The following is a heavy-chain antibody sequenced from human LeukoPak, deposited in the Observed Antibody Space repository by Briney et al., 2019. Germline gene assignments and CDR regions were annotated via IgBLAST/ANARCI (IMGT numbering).Heavy chain of an antibody. CDR1: GGSFSGYY. V-gene: IGHV4-34*01. CDR3: ARAGFYSDFWSGYYFDY. Sequence: SETLSLTCAVYGGSFSGYYWSWIRQPPGKGLEWIGEINHSGSTNYNPSLKSRVTISVDTSKNQFSLKLSSVTAADTAVYYCARAGFYSDFWSGYYFDYWGQGTLVTVSS. CDR2: INHSGST. D-gene: IGHD3-3*01. J-gene: IGHJ4*02.